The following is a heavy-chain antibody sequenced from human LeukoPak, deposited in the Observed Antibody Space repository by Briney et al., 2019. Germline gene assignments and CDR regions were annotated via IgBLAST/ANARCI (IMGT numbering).Heavy chain of an antibody. J-gene: IGHJ6*03. CDR3: ARVRRSYRYYYYYMDV. D-gene: IGHD3-10*01. CDR2: IYYSGST. CDR1: GGSISSYY. Sequence: SETLSLTCTVSGGSISSYYWSWIRQPPGKGLEWIGYIYYSGSTNYNPSLKSRVTISVDTSKNQFSLKLSSVTAADTAVYYCARVRRSYRYYYYYMDVWGKGTTVTISS. V-gene: IGHV4-59*01.